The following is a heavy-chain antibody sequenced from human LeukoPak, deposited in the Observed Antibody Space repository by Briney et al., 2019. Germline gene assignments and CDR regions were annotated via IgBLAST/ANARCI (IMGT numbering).Heavy chain of an antibody. CDR3: ARDLSEQGWYGFFDY. J-gene: IGHJ4*02. CDR1: EFTFSSYG. V-gene: IGHV3-30*02. D-gene: IGHD6-19*01. CDR2: IRYDGSDK. Sequence: GGSLRLSCVASEFTFSSYGMHWVRQAPGKGLEWVAYIRYDGSDKYYADSVKGRFTISRDNAKNSLYLQMNSLRAEDTAVYYCARDLSEQGWYGFFDYWGQGTLVTVSS.